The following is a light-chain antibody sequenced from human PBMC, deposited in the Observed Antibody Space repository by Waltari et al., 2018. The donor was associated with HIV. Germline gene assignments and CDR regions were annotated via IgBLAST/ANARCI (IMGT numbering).Light chain of an antibody. CDR3: CSYAGSYTLV. V-gene: IGLV2-11*01. J-gene: IGLJ2*01. CDR2: DVS. CDR1: SSDVGGYNY. Sequence: QSALTQPRSVSRSPGQSVTISCTGTSSDVGGYNYVSWYQQHPGKAPTLMIYDVSKRPSGVPDRFSGSKSGNTASLTISGLQAEDEADYYCCSYAGSYTLVFGGGTKLTVL.